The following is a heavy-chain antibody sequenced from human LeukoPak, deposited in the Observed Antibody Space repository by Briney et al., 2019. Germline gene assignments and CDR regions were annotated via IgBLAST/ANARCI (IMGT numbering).Heavy chain of an antibody. Sequence: SETLSLTCAVYGGSYSGYYWSWIRHPPGKGLEWIGEINHSGSTNYNPSLKSRVTMSIDTSKNQFSLNLSSATAADTAVYYCTRTGSTGGYWGQGTLVTVSS. CDR1: GGSYSGYY. CDR2: INHSGST. V-gene: IGHV4-34*01. D-gene: IGHD1-7*01. CDR3: TRTGSTGGY. J-gene: IGHJ4*02.